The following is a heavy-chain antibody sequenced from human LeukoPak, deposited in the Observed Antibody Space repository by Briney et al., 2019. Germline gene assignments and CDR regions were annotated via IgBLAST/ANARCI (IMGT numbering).Heavy chain of an antibody. CDR1: GFTFSSYW. D-gene: IGHD6-19*01. J-gene: IGHJ4*02. V-gene: IGHV3-7*01. CDR2: IKQDGSEK. CDR3: ARAALGLEGITVAGSYYFDY. Sequence: GGSLRLSCAAPGFTFSSYWMSWVRQAPGKGLEWVANIKQDGSEKYYVDPVKGRFTISRDNAKNSLYLQMYSLRAEDTAVYYCARAALGLEGITVAGSYYFDYWGQGTLVTVSS.